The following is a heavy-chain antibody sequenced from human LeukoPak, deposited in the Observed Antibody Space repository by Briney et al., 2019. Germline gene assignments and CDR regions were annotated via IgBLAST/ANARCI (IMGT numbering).Heavy chain of an antibody. D-gene: IGHD3-16*01. J-gene: IGHJ4*02. CDR1: GFTFNSYS. Sequence: GGSLRLSCAASGFTFNSYSMNWVRQAPGKGLEWVSSISSDSINIDYADSVKGRFTISRDNAKNSLFLLMNSLRAEDTAVYYCARDPPSRGTRYFDYWGQGILVTVSS. CDR3: ARDPPSRGTRYFDY. V-gene: IGHV3-21*06. CDR2: ISSDSINI.